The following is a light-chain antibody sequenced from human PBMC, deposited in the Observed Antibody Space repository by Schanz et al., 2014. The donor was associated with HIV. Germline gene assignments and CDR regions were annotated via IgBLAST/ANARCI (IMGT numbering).Light chain of an antibody. CDR1: QSVCSW. CDR3: QQYDTYAWT. J-gene: IGKJ1*01. Sequence: DIQMTQPPSTLSASVGDTVTITCRASQSVCSWLAWYQQKPGKAPQLLIYQASILESGVPSRFSGSGSGTQFSLTISSLQPDDFATYYCQQYDTYAWTFGQGTTVEI. V-gene: IGKV1-5*03. CDR2: QAS.